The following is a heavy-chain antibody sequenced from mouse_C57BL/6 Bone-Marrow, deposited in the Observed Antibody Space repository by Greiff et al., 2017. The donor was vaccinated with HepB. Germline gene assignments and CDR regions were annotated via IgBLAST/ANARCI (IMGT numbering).Heavy chain of an antibody. D-gene: IGHD2-5*01. J-gene: IGHJ1*03. V-gene: IGHV5-6*02. CDR1: GFTFSSYG. CDR3: ARHPSYSNYWYFDV. CDR2: ISSGGSYT. Sequence: DVMLVESGGDLVKPGGSLKLSCAASGFTFSSYGMSWVRQTPDKRLEWVATISSGGSYTYYPDSVKGRFTISRDNAKNTLYLQMSSLKSEDTAMYYCARHPSYSNYWYFDVWGTGTTVTVSS.